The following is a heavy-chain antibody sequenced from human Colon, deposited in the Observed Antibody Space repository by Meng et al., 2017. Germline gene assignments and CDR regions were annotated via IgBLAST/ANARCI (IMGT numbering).Heavy chain of an antibody. D-gene: IGHD4-11*01. V-gene: IGHV3-33*01. Sequence: QVQLVESGGGVVQPGRSLRLSCAASGFTFSSYGMHWVRQAPGKGLEWVAVIGYDGSHAYYADSVKGRFTSSRDNSKNTLYLQLSNLRAEDTAVYYCARDMLFRYSDFADFDYWGQGTLVTVSS. CDR1: GFTFSSYG. CDR2: IGYDGSHA. J-gene: IGHJ4*02. CDR3: ARDMLFRYSDFADFDY.